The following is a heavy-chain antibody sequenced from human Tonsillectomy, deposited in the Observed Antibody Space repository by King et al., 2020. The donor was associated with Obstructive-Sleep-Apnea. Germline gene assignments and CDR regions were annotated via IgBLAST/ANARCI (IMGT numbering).Heavy chain of an antibody. CDR2: ISSSSIYI. V-gene: IGHV3-21*01. Sequence: VQLVESGGGLVKPGGSLRLSCAASGFTFSSYSMNWVRQAPGKGLEWVSSISSSSIYIYYADSVKGRFTISRDNAKNSLYLQMNGLRAEDTAVYYCARDREGDEYYYGSGSCDYWGQGTLVTVSS. CDR1: GFTFSSYS. J-gene: IGHJ4*02. D-gene: IGHD3-10*01. CDR3: ARDREGDEYYYGSGSCDY.